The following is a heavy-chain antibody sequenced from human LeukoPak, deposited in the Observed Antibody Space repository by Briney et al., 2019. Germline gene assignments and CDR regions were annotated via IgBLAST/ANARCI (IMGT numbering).Heavy chain of an antibody. D-gene: IGHD2-21*01. CDR2: IYYSGST. CDR1: GGSISSGDYY. V-gene: IGHV4-30-4*08. J-gene: IGHJ3*02. Sequence: SQTLSLTCTVSGGSISSGDYYWSWIRQPPGKGLEWIGYIYYSGSTYYNPSLKSRVTISVDTYKNQFSLKLSSVTAADTAVYYCAGLLAYCGGDCYLSDAFDIWGQGTMVTVSS. CDR3: AGLLAYCGGDCYLSDAFDI.